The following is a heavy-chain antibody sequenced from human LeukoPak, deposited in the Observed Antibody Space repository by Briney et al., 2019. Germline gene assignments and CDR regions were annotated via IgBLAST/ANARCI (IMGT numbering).Heavy chain of an antibody. J-gene: IGHJ4*02. CDR3: ARRRPGSTSCYYDY. Sequence: SETLSLTCAVYGGSFSGYYWSWIRHPPGKGLGWIGEINHNGSTNYNPSLKIRVTISVDTSKNQFSLKLSSVTAADTAVYYCARRRPGSTSCYYDYWGQGTLVTVSS. V-gene: IGHV4-34*01. CDR2: INHNGST. CDR1: GGSFSGYY. D-gene: IGHD2-2*01.